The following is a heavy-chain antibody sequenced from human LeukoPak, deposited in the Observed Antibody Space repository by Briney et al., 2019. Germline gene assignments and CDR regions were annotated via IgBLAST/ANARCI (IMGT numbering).Heavy chain of an antibody. CDR3: ARVSVRRYYYFMDV. J-gene: IGHJ6*03. Sequence: SETLSLICTVSGGPVDTSSYYWGWIRQPPGKGLEWIGGIYYSGSTYYNPSLKSRVTISLDTSKNQFSLKLSSVTAADTAVYYCARVSVRRYYYFMDVWGTGTTVIVSS. V-gene: IGHV4-39*07. CDR1: GGPVDTSSYY. CDR2: IYYSGST.